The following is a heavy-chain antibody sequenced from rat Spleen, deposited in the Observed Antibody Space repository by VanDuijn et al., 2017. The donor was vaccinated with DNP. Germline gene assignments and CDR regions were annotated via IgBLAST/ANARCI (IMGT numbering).Heavy chain of an antibody. CDR3: AIDLSTGRA. J-gene: IGHJ2*01. Sequence: EVQLVESGGGLVQPGRSVKLSCAASGLTFSHSDLAWVRQAPTKGLEWVASITSSDGNTYYRDSVKGRFTVSRDDPKSTLYLQMDGLRSEDTATYYCAIDLSTGRAWGQGAMVTVSS. CDR2: ITSSDGNT. CDR1: GLTFSHSD. V-gene: IGHV5-25*01. D-gene: IGHD4-1*01.